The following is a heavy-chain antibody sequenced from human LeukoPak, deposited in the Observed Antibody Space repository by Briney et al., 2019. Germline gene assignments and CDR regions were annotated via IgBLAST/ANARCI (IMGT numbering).Heavy chain of an antibody. V-gene: IGHV4-39*02. D-gene: IGHD4-17*01. CDR2: IYSSGST. CDR3: ARRGMTTKTWGI. CDR1: GASISSGSNY. Sequence: PSETLSLTCSVSGASISSGSNYWGWIRQPPGKTLEWIGSIYSSGSTYYNPSLKSRVIIDTPKNHFSLTLSSVTAADTAVYYCARRGMTTKTWGIWGQGTMVTVSS. J-gene: IGHJ3*02.